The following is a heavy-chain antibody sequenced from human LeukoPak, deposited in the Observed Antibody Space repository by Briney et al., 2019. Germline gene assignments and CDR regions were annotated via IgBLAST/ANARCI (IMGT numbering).Heavy chain of an antibody. CDR2: INHSGST. CDR3: GSRNIAADWFDP. J-gene: IGHJ5*02. Sequence: PSETLSLTCAVYGGSFSGYYWSWIRQPPGKGLEWTGEINHSGSTNYNPSLKSRVTISVDTSKSQFSLKLSSVTAADTAVYYCGSRNIAADWFDPWGQGTLVTVSS. CDR1: GGSFSGYY. V-gene: IGHV4-34*01. D-gene: IGHD6-13*01.